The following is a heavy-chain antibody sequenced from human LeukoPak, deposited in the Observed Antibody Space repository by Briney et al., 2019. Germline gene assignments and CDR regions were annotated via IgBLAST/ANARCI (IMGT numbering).Heavy chain of an antibody. CDR1: GFTVSSNY. V-gene: IGHV3-53*01. Sequence: GGSLRFSCAASGFTVSSNYMSWVRQAPGKGLEWVSVIYSGGSTYYADSVKGRFTISRDNSKNTLYLQMNSLRAEDTAVYYCARDIAARAYGMDVWGQGTTVTVSS. CDR3: ARDIAARAYGMDV. D-gene: IGHD6-6*01. J-gene: IGHJ6*02. CDR2: IYSGGST.